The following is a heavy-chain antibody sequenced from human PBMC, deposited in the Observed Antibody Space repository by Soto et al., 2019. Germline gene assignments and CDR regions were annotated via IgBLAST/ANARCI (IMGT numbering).Heavy chain of an antibody. CDR3: ARILGYYYDSSGYRNWFDP. CDR2: IIPIFGTA. CDR1: GGTFSSYA. J-gene: IGHJ5*02. D-gene: IGHD3-22*01. V-gene: IGHV1-69*13. Sequence: SVKVSCKASGGTFSSYAISWVRQAPGQGLEWMGGIIPIFGTANYAQKFQGGVTITADESTSTAYMELSSLRSEDTAVYYCARILGYYYDSSGYRNWFDPWGQGTLVTVSS.